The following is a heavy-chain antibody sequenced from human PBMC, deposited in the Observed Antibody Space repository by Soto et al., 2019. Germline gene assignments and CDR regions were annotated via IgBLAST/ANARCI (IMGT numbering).Heavy chain of an antibody. J-gene: IGHJ5*01. D-gene: IGHD1-26*01. CDR1: GGSITTSVL. CDR2: IAHEGHT. CDR3: AGGRDYDS. V-gene: IGHV4-4*02. Sequence: VQLTESGPGLVRPSGTLSLTCDVSGGSITTSVLWTLVRQFPGRVLEWIGEIAHEGHTNYNPSLSGRVTMSVDLSSSQFSLNVTSVNDADTAVYFCAGGRDYDSWGQGTLVTVSS.